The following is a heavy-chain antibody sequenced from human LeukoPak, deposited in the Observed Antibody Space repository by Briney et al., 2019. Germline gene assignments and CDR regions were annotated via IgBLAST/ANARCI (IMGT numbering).Heavy chain of an antibody. V-gene: IGHV3-53*01. D-gene: IGHD3-22*01. CDR2: IYSGGST. CDR1: GFTFSSYG. CDR3: ARDPYDSSGPMGD. Sequence: PGGSLRLSCAASGFTFSSYGMHWVRQAPGKGLEWVSVIYSGGSTYYADSVKGRFTISRDNSKNTLYLQMNSLRAEDTAVYYCARDPYDSSGPMGDWGQGTLVTVSS. J-gene: IGHJ4*02.